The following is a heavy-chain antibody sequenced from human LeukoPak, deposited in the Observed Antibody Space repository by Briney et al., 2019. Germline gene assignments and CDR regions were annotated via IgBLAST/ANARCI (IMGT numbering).Heavy chain of an antibody. J-gene: IGHJ4*02. Sequence: GGSLRLSCVASGFSFSSYWMAWVRQAPGKGLEWVANIKYDGSHKYYVDSVKGRFTISRDNAKNSVYLQMNSLRVDDTAVYFYASSHDSSGHHWGQGTMVSVSS. V-gene: IGHV3-7*01. D-gene: IGHD3-22*01. CDR3: ASSHDSSGHH. CDR1: GFSFSSYW. CDR2: IKYDGSHK.